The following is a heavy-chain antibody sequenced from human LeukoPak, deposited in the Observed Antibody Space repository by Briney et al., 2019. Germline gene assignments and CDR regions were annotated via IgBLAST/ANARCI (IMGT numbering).Heavy chain of an antibody. J-gene: IGHJ5*02. CDR3: ARDRTRNNWNYGWSDP. D-gene: IGHD1-7*01. CDR2: IIPSFGTA. Sequence: SEKVSCKASGGTFSSYAISWVRQAPGQGLEWMGGIIPSFGTANYAQKFQGRGTITADESTSTAYMELSSLTSEDTAVYYCARDRTRNNWNYGWSDPCGQGTLVTVSS. V-gene: IGHV1-69*01. CDR1: GGTFSSYA.